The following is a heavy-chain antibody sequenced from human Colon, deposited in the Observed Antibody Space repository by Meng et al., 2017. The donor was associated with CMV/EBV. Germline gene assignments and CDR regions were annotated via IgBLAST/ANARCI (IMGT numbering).Heavy chain of an antibody. CDR3: ARGNCSGNTCDTYFDQ. V-gene: IGHV1-69*05. CDR2: FIPIFTAP. J-gene: IGHJ4*02. Sequence: SGDTVTNYDISWVRQAPGQGLEWLGGFIPIFTAPHYAQNMQGRLTISTDRSTTTAYMELTSLTSEDTAVYYCARGNCSGNTCDTYFDQWGQGTPVTVSS. D-gene: IGHD2-8*02. CDR1: GDTVTNYD.